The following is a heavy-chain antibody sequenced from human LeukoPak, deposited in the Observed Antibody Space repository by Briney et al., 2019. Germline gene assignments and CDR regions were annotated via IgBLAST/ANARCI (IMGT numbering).Heavy chain of an antibody. V-gene: IGHV4-39*07. CDR1: GGSISSSSYY. J-gene: IGHJ4*02. CDR3: ARQYCSSTSCYPASPGFDY. D-gene: IGHD2-2*01. CDR2: IYYSGST. Sequence: SETLSLTCTFSGGSISSSSYYWGWIPQPPGKGLEWIGSIYYSGSTYYNPSLKSRVTISVDTSKNQFSLKLSSVTAADTAVYYCARQYCSSTSCYPASPGFDYWGQGTLVTVSS.